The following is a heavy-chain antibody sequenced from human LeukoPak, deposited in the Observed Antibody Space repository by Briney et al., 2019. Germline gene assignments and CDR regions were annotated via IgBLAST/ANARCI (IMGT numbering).Heavy chain of an antibody. CDR1: GFTVSSNY. CDR3: ARSYNSAWLDY. V-gene: IGHV3-53*04. CDR2: VYSGGSI. J-gene: IGHJ4*02. D-gene: IGHD6-19*01. Sequence: AGGSLRLSCAASGFTVSSNYMSWVRQAPGKGLEWVSIVYSGGSIYYADSVKGRFTTSRHNSNDTLDLQMNSLRTEDTAMYYCARSYNSAWLDYWGQGTLVTVSS.